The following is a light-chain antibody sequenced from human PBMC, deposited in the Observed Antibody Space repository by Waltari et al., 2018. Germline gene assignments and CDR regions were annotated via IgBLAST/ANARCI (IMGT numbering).Light chain of an antibody. CDR2: GAS. CDR3: QQYDNWPFT. CDR1: QRVSSN. V-gene: IGKV3-15*01. Sequence: EIVMTQSPATLSVSPGQRATLSCRASQRVSSNLVWYQQKPGQAPRLLIYGASTRAPGIPFRFSGSGSGTEFTLTISGLQSEDFAIYYCQQYDNWPFTFGQGTQLEIK. J-gene: IGKJ2*01.